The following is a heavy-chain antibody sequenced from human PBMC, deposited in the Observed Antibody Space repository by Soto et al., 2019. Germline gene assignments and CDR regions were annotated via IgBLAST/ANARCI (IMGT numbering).Heavy chain of an antibody. D-gene: IGHD1-7*01. V-gene: IGHV4-59*01. CDR3: ARDLQAGTWYYYGMDV. Sequence: KTSETLSLTCTVSGGSISSYYWSWIRQPPGKGLEWIGYIYYSGSTNYNPSLKSRVTISVDTSKNQFSLKLSSVTAADTAVYYCARDLQAGTWYYYGMDVWGQGTTVTVSS. CDR1: GGSISSYY. CDR2: IYYSGST. J-gene: IGHJ6*02.